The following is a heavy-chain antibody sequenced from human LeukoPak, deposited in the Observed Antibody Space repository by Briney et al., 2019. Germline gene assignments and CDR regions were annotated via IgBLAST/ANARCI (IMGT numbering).Heavy chain of an antibody. CDR3: AKGGFGELFPYYFGY. CDR1: GFTFSSYG. CDR2: ISGSGGST. J-gene: IGHJ4*02. D-gene: IGHD3-10*01. V-gene: IGHV3-23*01. Sequence: GGSLRLSCAASGFTFSSYGMSWVRQAPGKGLEWVSAISGSGGSTYYADSVKGRFTISRDNSKNTLYLQMNSLRAEDTAVYYCAKGGFGELFPYYFGYWGQGTLVTVSS.